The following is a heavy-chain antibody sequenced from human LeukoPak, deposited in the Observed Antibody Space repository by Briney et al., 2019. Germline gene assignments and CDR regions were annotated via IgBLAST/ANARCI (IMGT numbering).Heavy chain of an antibody. V-gene: IGHV5-51*01. D-gene: IGHD6-19*01. Sequence: GESLKISCKGSGYRYSDYWIGWVRQMPGKGLEWRGIIYGGDSETRYSPSLQGQVTISADKSINTAYLQWSSLKASDTAMYYCARTTTYSSGWYGAYWGQGTLVTVSS. CDR3: ARTTTYSSGWYGAY. CDR1: GYRYSDYW. J-gene: IGHJ4*02. CDR2: IYGGDSET.